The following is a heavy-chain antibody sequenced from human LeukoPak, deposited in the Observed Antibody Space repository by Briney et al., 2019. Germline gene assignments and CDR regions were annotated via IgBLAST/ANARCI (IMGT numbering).Heavy chain of an antibody. J-gene: IGHJ6*02. CDR3: ARGQNNDILTGYHNYYYYYGMDV. Sequence: ASVKVSCKASGYTFTSYDINWVRQATGQGLEWMGWMNPNSGNTGYAQKFQGRATMTRNTSISTAYMELSSLRSEDTAVYYCARGQNNDILTGYHNYYYYYGMDVWGQGTTVTVSS. CDR2: MNPNSGNT. V-gene: IGHV1-8*01. D-gene: IGHD3-9*01. CDR1: GYTFTSYD.